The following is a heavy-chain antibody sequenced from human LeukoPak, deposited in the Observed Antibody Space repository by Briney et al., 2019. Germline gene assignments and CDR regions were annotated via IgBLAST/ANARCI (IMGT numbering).Heavy chain of an antibody. V-gene: IGHV4-59*01. CDR2: IYYSGST. Sequence: SETLSLTCTVSGGSISSYYWSWIRQPPGKGLECVGYIYYSGSTNYYPSLKSRVTISVDASNIQIYLKLSSVTAADTAVYYCARDRRSGEDSNFWGQGTLVTVSS. J-gene: IGHJ4*02. CDR3: ARDRRSGEDSNF. CDR1: GGSISSYY. D-gene: IGHD2-15*01.